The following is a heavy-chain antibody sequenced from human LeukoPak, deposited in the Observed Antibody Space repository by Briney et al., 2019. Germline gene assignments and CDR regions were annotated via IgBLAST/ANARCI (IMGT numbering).Heavy chain of an antibody. Sequence: GRSLRLSCAASGFTFSSCGMHWVRQAPGKGLEWVADIWYDGSNKYYADSVKGRFTISRDNAKNTVYLQMNSLRVEDTAVYYCVRRKPLAAAAGTDNFDYWGQGTLVTVSS. V-gene: IGHV3-33*03. D-gene: IGHD6-13*01. CDR2: IWYDGSNK. CDR1: GFTFSSCG. J-gene: IGHJ4*02. CDR3: VRRKPLAAAAGTDNFDY.